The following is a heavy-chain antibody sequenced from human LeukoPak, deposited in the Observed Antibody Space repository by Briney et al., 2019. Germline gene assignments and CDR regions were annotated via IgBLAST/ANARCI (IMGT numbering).Heavy chain of an antibody. CDR2: ISGDYTDI. CDR1: GFTFSNYA. Sequence: GGSLRLSCAASGFTFSNYAMNWVRQAPGKGQEWVSSISGDYTDIYYADSVKGRFTISRDNAKNSLYLQMNSLRAEDTAVYYCARRGYYDSSGYDCWGQGTLVTVSS. CDR3: ARRGYYDSSGYDC. J-gene: IGHJ4*02. D-gene: IGHD3-22*01. V-gene: IGHV3-21*01.